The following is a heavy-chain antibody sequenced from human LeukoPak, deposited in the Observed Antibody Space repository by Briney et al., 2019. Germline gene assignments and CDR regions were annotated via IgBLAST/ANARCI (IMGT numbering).Heavy chain of an antibody. CDR3: AKDTLFSRYFDWLLHYFDY. D-gene: IGHD3-9*01. CDR1: GFTFSDYY. J-gene: IGHJ4*02. CDR2: ISGSGGST. V-gene: IGHV3-23*01. Sequence: GGSLRLSCAASGFTFSDYYMSWVRQAPGKGLEWVSAISGSGGSTYYADSVKGRFTISRDNSKNTLYLQMNSLRAEDTAVYYCAKDTLFSRYFDWLLHYFDYWGQGTLVTVSS.